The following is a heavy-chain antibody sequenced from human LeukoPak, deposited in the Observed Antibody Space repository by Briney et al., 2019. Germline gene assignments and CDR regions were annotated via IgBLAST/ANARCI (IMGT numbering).Heavy chain of an antibody. CDR1: GFTFSSYS. J-gene: IGHJ4*02. CDR3: ARIDGYCSSTSCLTIEDY. Sequence: PGGSLRLSCAASGFTFSSYSMNWVRQAPGKGLEWVSSISNSSSYIYYADSVKGRFTISRDNAKNSLYLQMNSLRAEDTAVYYCARIDGYCSSTSCLTIEDYWGQGTLVTVSS. CDR2: ISNSSSYI. V-gene: IGHV3-21*01. D-gene: IGHD2-2*01.